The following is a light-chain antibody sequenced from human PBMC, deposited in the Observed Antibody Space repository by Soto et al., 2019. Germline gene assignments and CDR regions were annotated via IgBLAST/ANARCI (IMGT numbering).Light chain of an antibody. J-gene: IGKJ1*01. CDR3: QQYGSSPTT. Sequence: EIVLTQSPGTLSLSPGERATLSCRASQSVSNSYLAWYQQKPGQAPRLLIYGASSRATGIPDRFSDSGSGTDFTLTISRLEPEDFAVYYCQQYGSSPTTFGQGTKVDIK. V-gene: IGKV3-20*01. CDR2: GAS. CDR1: QSVSNSY.